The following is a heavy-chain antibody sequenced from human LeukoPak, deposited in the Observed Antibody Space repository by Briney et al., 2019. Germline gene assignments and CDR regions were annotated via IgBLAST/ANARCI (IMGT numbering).Heavy chain of an antibody. V-gene: IGHV1-18*01. D-gene: IGHD6-13*01. CDR3: ARLSEHLSSWYGRSRYYYYYYMDV. CDR1: GYTFTSYG. CDR2: ISAYNGNT. Sequence: ASVKVSCKASGYTFTSYGISWVRQAPGQGLEWMGWISAYNGNTNYAQKLQGRVTMPTDTSTSTAYMELRSLRSDDTAVYYCARLSEHLSSWYGRSRYYYYYYMDVWGKGTTVTVSS. J-gene: IGHJ6*03.